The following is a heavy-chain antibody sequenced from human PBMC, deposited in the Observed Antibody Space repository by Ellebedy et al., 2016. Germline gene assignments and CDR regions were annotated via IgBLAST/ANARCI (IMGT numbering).Heavy chain of an antibody. CDR2: INHSGST. CDR1: GGSFSGFH. D-gene: IGHD6-6*01. J-gene: IGHJ5*02. Sequence: SETLSLXXAVYGGSFSGFHWSWIRQPPGKGLEWIGEINHSGSTNYNPSLKSRVTISVDTSKNQFSLKLSSVTAADTAVYYCARIAARPRWFNPWGQGTLVTVSS. CDR3: ARIAARPRWFNP. V-gene: IGHV4-34*01.